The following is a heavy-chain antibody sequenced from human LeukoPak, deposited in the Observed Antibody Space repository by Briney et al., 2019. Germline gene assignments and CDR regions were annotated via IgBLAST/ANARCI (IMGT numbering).Heavy chain of an antibody. CDR2: TYYRSKWFN. D-gene: IGHD3-3*01. CDR1: GDSVSSNSAS. J-gene: IGHJ4*02. V-gene: IGHV6-1*01. CDR3: ARHTSYLDY. Sequence: SQTLSLTCAIFGDSVSSNSASWNWIRQFPSRGLEWLGRTYYRSKWFNDYARSMRSRTSISADTSKNQFSLQLNSVTPEDTAVYYCARHTSYLDYWGQGTVVTVSS.